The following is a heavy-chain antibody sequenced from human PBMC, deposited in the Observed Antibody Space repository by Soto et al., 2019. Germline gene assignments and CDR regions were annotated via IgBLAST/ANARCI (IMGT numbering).Heavy chain of an antibody. CDR3: SRDIRKSSGYDYDDYYYMDA. CDR2: IYSGGST. V-gene: IGHV3-53*04. J-gene: IGHJ6*03. CDR1: GFTVSSNY. D-gene: IGHD3-22*01. Sequence: EVQLVESGGGLVQPGGSLRLSCAASGFTVSSNYMSWVSQAPGTGLEWVSVIYSGGSTYYADSVKGRFTISRHHSKTTLYLRVTSLRAEDTAVYYCSRDIRKSSGYDYDDYYYMDAWGKGTTVTV.